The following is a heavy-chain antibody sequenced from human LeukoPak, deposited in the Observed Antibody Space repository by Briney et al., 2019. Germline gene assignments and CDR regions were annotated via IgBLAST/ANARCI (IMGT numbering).Heavy chain of an antibody. J-gene: IGHJ5*02. D-gene: IGHD3-10*01. V-gene: IGHV5-51*01. Sequence: GESLKISCKGSGYSFTNFWIAWVRQMPGKGLQWMGIIYPGDSDTRYSPSFQGQVTISADKSITTAYLQWSSLKASDTAIYYCARVPLKGGTMVRGVTDWFDPWGQGTLVTVSS. CDR3: ARVPLKGGTMVRGVTDWFDP. CDR2: IYPGDSDT. CDR1: GYSFTNFW.